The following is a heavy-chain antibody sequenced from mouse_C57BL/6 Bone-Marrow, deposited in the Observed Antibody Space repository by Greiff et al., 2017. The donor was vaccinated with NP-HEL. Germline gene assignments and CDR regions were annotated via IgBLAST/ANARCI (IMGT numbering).Heavy chain of an antibody. Sequence: QVQLQQSGPELVKPGASVKISCKASGYAFSSSWMNWVKQRPGKGLEWIGRIYPGDGDTNYNGKFKGKATLTADKSSSTAYMQLSSLTSEDSAVYFCAITPYYAMDYWGQGTSVTVSS. V-gene: IGHV1-82*01. J-gene: IGHJ4*01. CDR3: AITPYYAMDY. CDR1: GYAFSSSW. CDR2: IYPGDGDT.